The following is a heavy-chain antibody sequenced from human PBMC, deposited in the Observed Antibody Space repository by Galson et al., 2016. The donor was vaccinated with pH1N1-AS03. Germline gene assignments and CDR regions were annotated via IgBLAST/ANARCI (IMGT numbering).Heavy chain of an antibody. CDR3: AKMLRGITAVGFES. D-gene: IGHD3-10*01. CDR2: ISKDARGK. J-gene: IGHJ5*01. V-gene: IGHV3-30*18. Sequence: SLRLSCAASGFTFSDSGMHWVRQPPGEGLEWVAVISKDARGKFYADSVKGRFTISRDNSNNTVYLHMNSLRTEDTAVYYCAKMLRGITAVGFESWGQGILVIVSS. CDR1: GFTFSDSG.